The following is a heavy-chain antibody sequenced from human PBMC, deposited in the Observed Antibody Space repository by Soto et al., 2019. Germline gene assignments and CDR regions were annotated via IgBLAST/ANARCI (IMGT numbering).Heavy chain of an antibody. V-gene: IGHV1-69*01. CDR2: IIPISGTA. CDR1: GGTFSSYA. J-gene: IGHJ6*02. Sequence: QVQLVQSGAEVKKPGSSVKVSCKASGGTFSSYAISWVRQAPGQGLEWMGGIIPISGTANYAQKFQGRVTITEDESTSTAYMELSSLRSEDTAVYYCARSQGSSTSLEIYYYYYYGMDVWGQRTTVTVSS. CDR3: ARSQGSSTSLEIYYYYYYGMDV. D-gene: IGHD2-2*01.